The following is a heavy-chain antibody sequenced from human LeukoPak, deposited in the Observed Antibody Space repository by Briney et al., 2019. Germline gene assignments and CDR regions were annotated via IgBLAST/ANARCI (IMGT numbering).Heavy chain of an antibody. D-gene: IGHD6-13*01. V-gene: IGHV1-8*01. CDR2: MNPNSGNT. J-gene: IGHJ4*02. CDR1: GYTFTSYD. CDR3: ARGSIRKAAAAGY. Sequence: GASVKVSCKASGYTFTSYDINWVRQATGQGLEWMGWMNPNSGNTGYAQKFQGRVTMTRNTSISTAYMVLSSLRSEDTAVYYCARGSIRKAAAAGYWGQGTLVTVSS.